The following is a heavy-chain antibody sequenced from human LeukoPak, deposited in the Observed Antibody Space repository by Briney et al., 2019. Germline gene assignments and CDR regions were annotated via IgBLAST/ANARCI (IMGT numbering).Heavy chain of an antibody. Sequence: PSETLSLTCTVSGASVGSAGSHWMWIRQPPGKGLEYIGNIHRTGSTDYKPSLRSRVTISVDTSNNHFSLTLRSVIAADTAVYYCASLAEGESGRGSWGQGTFVTVSP. CDR1: GASVGSAGSH. D-gene: IGHD3-10*01. CDR2: IHRTGST. CDR3: ASLAEGESGRGS. J-gene: IGHJ5*02. V-gene: IGHV4-61*08.